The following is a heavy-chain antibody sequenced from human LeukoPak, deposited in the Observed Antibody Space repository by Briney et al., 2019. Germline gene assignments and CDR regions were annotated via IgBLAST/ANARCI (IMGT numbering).Heavy chain of an antibody. V-gene: IGHV3-21*01. CDR1: GFTFSSYS. CDR2: ITGSTLPI. J-gene: IGHJ6*04. CDR3: AELGITMIGGV. D-gene: IGHD3-10*02. Sequence: PGGSLRLSCTASGFTFSSYSMNWVRQAPGKGLEWVSSITGSTLPIYYADSVKGRFTISRDNAKNSLYLQMNSLRAEDTAVYYCAELGITMIGGVWGKGTTVTISS.